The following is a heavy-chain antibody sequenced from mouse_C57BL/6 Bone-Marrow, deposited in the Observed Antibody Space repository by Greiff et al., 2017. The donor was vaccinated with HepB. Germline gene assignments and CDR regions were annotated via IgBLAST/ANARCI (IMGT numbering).Heavy chain of an antibody. Sequence: EVQLVESGGGLVKPGGSLKLSCAASGFTFSSYAMSWVRQTPEKRLEWVATISDGGSYTYYPDNVKGRFTISRDNAKNNLYLQMSNLKSEDTAMYYCARNYGYDDYFDYWGQVTTLTVSS. J-gene: IGHJ2*01. D-gene: IGHD2-2*01. CDR1: GFTFSSYA. V-gene: IGHV5-4*01. CDR3: ARNYGYDDYFDY. CDR2: ISDGGSYT.